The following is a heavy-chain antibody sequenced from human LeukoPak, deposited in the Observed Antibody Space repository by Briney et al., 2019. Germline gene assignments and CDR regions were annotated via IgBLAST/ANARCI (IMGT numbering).Heavy chain of an antibody. V-gene: IGHV4-39*01. J-gene: IGHJ4*02. CDR3: ARTGKGIVVVPAARWDF. Sequence: PSETLSLTCNVSGGSISSSSYYWGWIRQPPGKGLEWIGSMYYSGSTYYNPSLKSRVTISVDTSKNQFSLKLNSVTAADTAVYYCARTGKGIVVVPAARWDFWGQGTLVTVSS. CDR1: GGSISSSSYY. CDR2: MYYSGST. D-gene: IGHD2-2*01.